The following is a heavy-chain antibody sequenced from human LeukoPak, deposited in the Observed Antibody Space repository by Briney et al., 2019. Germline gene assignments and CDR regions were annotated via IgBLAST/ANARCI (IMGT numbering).Heavy chain of an antibody. J-gene: IGHJ3*02. D-gene: IGHD3-10*01. CDR3: ARERGGIGITMVRGIILLDAFDI. CDR1: GGTFSYYA. Sequence: GASVKVSCKASGGTFSYYAISWVRQAPGQGLEWMGGIIPVFSTANYAQKFQGRVTITADESTSTAYMEMSTLRYEDTAVYYCARERGGIGITMVRGIILLDAFDIWGQGTMVTVSS. CDR2: IIPVFSTA. V-gene: IGHV1-69*13.